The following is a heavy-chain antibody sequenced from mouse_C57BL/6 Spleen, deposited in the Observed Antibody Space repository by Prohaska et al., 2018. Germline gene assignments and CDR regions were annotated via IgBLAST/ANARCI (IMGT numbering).Heavy chain of an antibody. Sequence: EVMLVESGGGLVKPGGSLKLSCAASGFTFSSYTMSWVRQTQEKRLEWVATISGGGGNTYYPDSVKGRFTISRDNAKNTLYLQMSSLRSEDTALYYGARGGTGFAYWGQGTLVTVSA. V-gene: IGHV5-9*01. CDR1: GFTFSSYT. D-gene: IGHD3-3*01. CDR2: ISGGGGNT. CDR3: ARGGTGFAY. J-gene: IGHJ3*01.